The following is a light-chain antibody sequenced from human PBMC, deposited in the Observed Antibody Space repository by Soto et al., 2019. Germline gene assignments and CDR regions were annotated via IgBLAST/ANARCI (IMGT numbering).Light chain of an antibody. CDR3: QQYHSYPWT. CDR1: QSITSW. J-gene: IGKJ1*01. V-gene: IGKV1-5*01. Sequence: DIQMTQSPSTLSASVGDRVTITCRASQSITSWLAWYQQKPGKAPKLLIYDASSLESGVPSRFSGSGSGTEFTLAISSLQPDDFASYYCQQYHSYPWTFGLGTKVDIK. CDR2: DAS.